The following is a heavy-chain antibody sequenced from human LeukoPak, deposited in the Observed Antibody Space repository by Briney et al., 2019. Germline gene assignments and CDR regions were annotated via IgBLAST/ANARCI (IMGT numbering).Heavy chain of an antibody. V-gene: IGHV3-66*01. CDR3: ARGFPVVAGNFDY. D-gene: IGHD6-19*01. CDR2: IYSGGST. CDR1: GSTVSGYY. Sequence: GGSLRLSCAASGSTVSGYYMSWVRQAPGKGLEWVSVIYSGGSTYYAGSVKGRFTISRDTSKNTLYLQMNSLRAEDTAVYYCARGFPVVAGNFDYWGQGTLVTVSS. J-gene: IGHJ4*02.